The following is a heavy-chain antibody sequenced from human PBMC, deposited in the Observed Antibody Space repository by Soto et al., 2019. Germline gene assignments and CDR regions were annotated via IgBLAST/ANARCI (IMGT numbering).Heavy chain of an antibody. V-gene: IGHV1-2*02. D-gene: IGHD6-19*01. CDR1: GYTFSGYY. CDR2: INPASGAT. Sequence: QVQLLQSGAEVKKPGASLRVSCKTSGYTFSGYYIHWVRQARGQGLEWMGCINPASGATKYAQKFRGRFTMTRVTSISTAYKELSRLRSGDTAMYYCARVRGEVGSGWDYDHWGRGTLITVS. J-gene: IGHJ4*02. CDR3: ARVRGEVGSGWDYDH.